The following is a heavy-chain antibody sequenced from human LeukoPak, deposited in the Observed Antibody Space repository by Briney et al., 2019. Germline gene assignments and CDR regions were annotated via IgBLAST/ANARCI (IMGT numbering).Heavy chain of an antibody. D-gene: IGHD3-22*01. Sequence: GGSLRLSCAASGFTFSSYGMSWVRQAPGKGLEWVSSISSSSSYIYYADSVKGRFTISRDNAKNSLYLQMNSLRAEDTAVYYCARDGDSSGYRDWGQGTLVTVSS. J-gene: IGHJ4*02. CDR3: ARDGDSSGYRD. CDR1: GFTFSSYG. CDR2: ISSSSSYI. V-gene: IGHV3-21*01.